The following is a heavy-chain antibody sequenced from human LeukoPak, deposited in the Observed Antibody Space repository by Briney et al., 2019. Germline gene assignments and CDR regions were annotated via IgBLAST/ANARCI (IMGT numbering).Heavy chain of an antibody. CDR3: ATTTAEFHY. Sequence: GGSLRLSCAASGFTFSSYAMSWVRQAPGKGLEWVSAISGSGGSTYYADSVKGRFTISRDNSRDTLYVLMNSLRAEDTAVYYFATTTAEFHYWGQGTLVTVSS. V-gene: IGHV3-23*01. J-gene: IGHJ1*01. CDR1: GFTFSSYA. D-gene: IGHD4-17*01. CDR2: ISGSGGST.